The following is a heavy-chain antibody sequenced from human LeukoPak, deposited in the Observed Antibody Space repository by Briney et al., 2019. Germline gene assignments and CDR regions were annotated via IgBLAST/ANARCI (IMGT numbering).Heavy chain of an antibody. CDR2: INPSGGST. CDR1: GYTFTSYY. J-gene: IGHJ4*02. D-gene: IGHD6-19*01. Sequence: ASVKVSCKASGYTFTSYYMHWVRQTPGQGLEWMGIINPSGGSTSYAQKFQGRVTMTRDTSTSTVYMELSSLRSEDTAVYYCARDKRIAVAGTPFDYWGQGTLVTVSS. V-gene: IGHV1-46*01. CDR3: ARDKRIAVAGTPFDY.